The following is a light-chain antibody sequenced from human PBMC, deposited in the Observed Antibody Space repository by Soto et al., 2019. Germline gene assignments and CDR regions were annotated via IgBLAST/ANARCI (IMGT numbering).Light chain of an antibody. V-gene: IGLV1-51*01. Sequence: QSVLTQPPSVSAAPGQTVTISCSGSSSNIGNNYVSWYQQLPGTVPKLLIYDNNKRPSGIPDRFSGSKSGTSATLGITGLQTRDEADYYCGTWDSSLSAVVFGGGTKLTVL. J-gene: IGLJ2*01. CDR3: GTWDSSLSAVV. CDR1: SSNIGNNY. CDR2: DNN.